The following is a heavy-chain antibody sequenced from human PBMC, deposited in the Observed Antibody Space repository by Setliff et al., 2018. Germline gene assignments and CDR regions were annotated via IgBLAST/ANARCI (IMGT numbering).Heavy chain of an antibody. V-gene: IGHV1-18*01. CDR1: GYIFTRYR. D-gene: IGHD4-17*01. J-gene: IGHJ4*01. CDR3: ARRSGDRGMTTGWPDDFDY. Sequence: WASVKVSCKASGYIFTRYRITWVRQSPGQGLEWMGWISTRNDDTGNAQKFKGRVTLTTDTSTNTAYMELRSLRSDDTAVYYCARRSGDRGMTTGWPDDFDYWGRGTLVTVSS. CDR2: ISTRNDDT.